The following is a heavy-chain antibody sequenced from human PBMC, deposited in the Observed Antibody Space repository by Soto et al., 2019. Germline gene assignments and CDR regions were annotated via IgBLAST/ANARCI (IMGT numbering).Heavy chain of an antibody. CDR3: ARDAKVETDMGGYYYYDMDV. Sequence: QMQLQESGPGLVKPSETLSLTCTVSSGSVSGGPYYWTWIRQPPGKGLEWIGYVYYTGTTNYNPSLKSRVTISLDTSKNQFSLKLTSVTAADTAVYYCARDAKVETDMGGYYYYDMDVWGQGTTVTVSS. CDR1: SGSVSGGPYY. V-gene: IGHV4-61*01. CDR2: VYYTGTT. J-gene: IGHJ6*02. D-gene: IGHD5-18*01.